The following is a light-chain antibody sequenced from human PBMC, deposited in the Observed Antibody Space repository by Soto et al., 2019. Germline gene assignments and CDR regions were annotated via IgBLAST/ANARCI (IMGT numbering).Light chain of an antibody. V-gene: IGLV7-46*01. CDR1: TGTVTSGHF. CDR3: LLTYSDAVV. J-gene: IGLJ2*01. CDR2: DVT. Sequence: QAVVTQEPSLTVSHGGTVTLTCGSRTGTVTSGHFPYWFQQKPGQAPRALIYDVTKKHSWTPARFSGSLLGDKAALTLSGVQPEDEAEYYCLLTYSDAVVFGGGTKLTVL.